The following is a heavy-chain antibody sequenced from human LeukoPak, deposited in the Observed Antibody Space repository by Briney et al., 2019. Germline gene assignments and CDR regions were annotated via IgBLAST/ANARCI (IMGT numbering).Heavy chain of an antibody. V-gene: IGHV1-8*01. CDR2: MNPNSGNT. J-gene: IGHJ4*02. D-gene: IGHD1-1*01. CDR3: ARERTNWNDVGLNY. CDR1: GYTFTSYD. Sequence: ASVKVSCKASGYTFTSYDINWVRQATGQGLEWMGWMNPNSGNTGYAQKFQGRVTMTRNTSISTAYMELSSLRSEDTAVYYCARERTNWNDVGLNYWGQGTLVTVSS.